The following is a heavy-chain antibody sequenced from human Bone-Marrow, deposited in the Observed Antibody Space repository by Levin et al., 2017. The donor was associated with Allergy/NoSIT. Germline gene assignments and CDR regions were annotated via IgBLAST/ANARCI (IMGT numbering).Heavy chain of an antibody. D-gene: IGHD6-19*01. J-gene: IGHJ4*02. CDR3: ARDRTAYSSVWFPTGLDS. CDR1: GFTFSNYG. V-gene: IGHV3-33*01. Sequence: GGSLRLSCAASGFTFSNYGMHWVRQAPGKGLEWVAVIWYDGRRKYYVDSVKGRFTVSRDNSKNTLYLQMDSLSAEDTAVYYCARDRTAYSSVWFPTGLDSWGQGTLVTVSS. CDR2: IWYDGRRK.